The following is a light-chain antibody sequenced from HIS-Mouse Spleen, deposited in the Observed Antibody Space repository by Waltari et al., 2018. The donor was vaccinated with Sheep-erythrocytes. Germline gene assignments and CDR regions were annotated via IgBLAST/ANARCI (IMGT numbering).Light chain of an antibody. J-gene: IGLJ3*02. Sequence: QSALTQPPSASGSPGQSVTISCTGTRSAVGGYNYVSWYQHHPGKAPKLMIYEVSKRPSGVPDRFSGSKSGNTASLTVSGLQAEDEADYYCSSYAGSNNWVFGGGTKLTVL. CDR2: EVS. V-gene: IGLV2-8*01. CDR1: RSAVGGYNY. CDR3: SSYAGSNNWV.